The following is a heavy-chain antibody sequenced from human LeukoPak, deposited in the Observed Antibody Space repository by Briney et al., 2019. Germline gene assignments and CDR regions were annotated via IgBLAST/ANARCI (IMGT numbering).Heavy chain of an antibody. CDR1: GGSISSGDYY. Sequence: SETLSLTCTVSGGSISSGDYYWSWIRQPPGKGLEWIGYIYYSGSTYYNPSLKSRVTISVDTSKNQFSLKLSSVTAADTALYYCARARSNSIDYWGQGTLVTVSS. J-gene: IGHJ4*02. V-gene: IGHV4-30-4*01. CDR2: IYYSGST. CDR3: ARARSNSIDY. D-gene: IGHD2/OR15-2a*01.